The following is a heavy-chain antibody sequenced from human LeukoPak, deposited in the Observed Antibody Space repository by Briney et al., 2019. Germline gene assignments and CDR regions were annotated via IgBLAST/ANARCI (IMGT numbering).Heavy chain of an antibody. V-gene: IGHV3-30*02. CDR2: IRYDGSTK. CDR1: GFTFSSYG. Sequence: HPGGSLRLSCAASGFTFSSYGMNWVRQAPGKGLEWVAFIRYDGSTKSYANSMKGRFTISRDNSQSTLYLQMNSLTAEDTAVYYCAKDPGGSLGGDHWGQGTLVIVSS. CDR3: AKDPGGSLGGDH. J-gene: IGHJ5*02. D-gene: IGHD3-16*01.